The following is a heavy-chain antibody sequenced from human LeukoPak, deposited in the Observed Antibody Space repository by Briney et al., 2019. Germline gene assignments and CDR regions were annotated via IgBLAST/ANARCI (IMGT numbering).Heavy chain of an antibody. CDR2: IRYDGINK. Sequence: PGGSLRLSCEPSGFTFSSYGMHWVRQAPGKGLEWVAFIRYDGINKFYADSVKGRFTISRDHSKNTLYLQMNSLRAEDTAVYYCARGSSGSFPHWGQGTLVTVSS. D-gene: IGHD1-26*01. J-gene: IGHJ4*02. V-gene: IGHV3-30*02. CDR3: ARGSSGSFPH. CDR1: GFTFSSYG.